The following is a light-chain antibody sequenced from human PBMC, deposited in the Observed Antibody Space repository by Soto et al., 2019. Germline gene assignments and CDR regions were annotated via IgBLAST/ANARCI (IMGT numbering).Light chain of an antibody. V-gene: IGKV3-20*01. CDR1: QSVSSSY. CDR2: GAS. CDR3: QQYGYSPQ. Sequence: EIVLTQSPCTLSLSPGERATISCRASQSVSSSYLAWYQQKPGQAPRLLIYGASSRATGIPDRFSGSGSETDFTLTITRLEPEDFAFYYCQQYGYSPQFGQGTKVDIK. J-gene: IGKJ1*01.